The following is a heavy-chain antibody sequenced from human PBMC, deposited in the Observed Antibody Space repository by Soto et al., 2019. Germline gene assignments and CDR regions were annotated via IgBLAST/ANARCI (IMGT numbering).Heavy chain of an antibody. D-gene: IGHD3-16*02. V-gene: IGHV4-31*03. CDR1: GGSISSGGFY. J-gene: IGHJ4*01. Sequence: PSETLSLTCTVSGGSISSGGFYWSWIRQHPGKGLEWIGYIYYTGSTYYNPSLKSRVTISVDTSKNQFSLKLTSVTAADTAVYYCASQDYDYVWGSSRQPPLAPYQFDCWGQGTLVTVSS. CDR3: ASQDYDYVWGSSRQPPLAPYQFDC. CDR2: IYYTGST.